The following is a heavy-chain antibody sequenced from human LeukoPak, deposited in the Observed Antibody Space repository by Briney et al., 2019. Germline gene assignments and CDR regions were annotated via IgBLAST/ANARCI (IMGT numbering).Heavy chain of an antibody. J-gene: IGHJ6*02. D-gene: IGHD2-15*01. Sequence: PGGSLRLSCEGSAFIFSGHWMNWVRQTPGKGLEWVASIKEDGSVRQYVDSVKGRFSISRDNTKGSLFLQLNSLRAEDTAVYYCGRGPKAGGPHHDMDVWGRGTTVTVSS. V-gene: IGHV3-7*03. CDR3: GRGPKAGGPHHDMDV. CDR1: AFIFSGHW. CDR2: IKEDGSVR.